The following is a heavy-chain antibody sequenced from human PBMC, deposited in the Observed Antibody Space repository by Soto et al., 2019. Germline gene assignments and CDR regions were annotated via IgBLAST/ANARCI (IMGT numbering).Heavy chain of an antibody. CDR2: INHSGST. D-gene: IGHD6-19*01. J-gene: IGHJ4*02. CDR3: ARGSRGHMSSGRPGTFDY. V-gene: IGHV4-34*01. CDR1: GGSFSGYY. Sequence: PSETLSLTCAVYGGSFSGYYWSWIRQPPGKGLEWIGEINHSGSTNYNPSLKSRVTISVDTSKNQFSLKLSSVTAADTAVYYCARGSRGHMSSGRPGTFDYWGQGTLVTVSS.